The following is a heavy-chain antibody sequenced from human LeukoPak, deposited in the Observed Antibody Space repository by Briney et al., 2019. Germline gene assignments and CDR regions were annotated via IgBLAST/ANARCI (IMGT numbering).Heavy chain of an antibody. Sequence: ASVKVSCKASGYTFTDHYMHWVRQAPGQGLEWMGWINPNNGGTTYTQNFQGRVTMTRDTSISTAYMELSRLRSDDSAIYHCTRDHCSFANCYEDYYYGMDVWGQGTTVTVSS. J-gene: IGHJ6*02. CDR1: GYTFTDHY. D-gene: IGHD2-2*01. V-gene: IGHV1-2*02. CDR3: TRDHCSFANCYEDYYYGMDV. CDR2: INPNNGGT.